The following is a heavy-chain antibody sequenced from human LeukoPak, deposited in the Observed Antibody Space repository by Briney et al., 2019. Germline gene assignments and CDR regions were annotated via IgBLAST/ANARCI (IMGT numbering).Heavy chain of an antibody. D-gene: IGHD3-9*01. V-gene: IGHV1-69*13. J-gene: IGHJ6*02. Sequence: ASVKVSCKASGGTFSSYAISWVRQAPGQGLEWMGGIIPIFGTANYAQKFQGRVTITADESTSTAYMELSSLRPEGTAVYYCASLVDHNGMDVWGQGTTVTVSS. CDR3: ASLVDHNGMDV. CDR2: IIPIFGTA. CDR1: GGTFSSYA.